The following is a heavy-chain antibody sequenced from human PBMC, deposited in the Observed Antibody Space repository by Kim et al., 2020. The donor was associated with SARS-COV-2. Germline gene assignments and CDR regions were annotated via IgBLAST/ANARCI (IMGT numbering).Heavy chain of an antibody. CDR1: GGSISSYY. Sequence: SETLSLTCTVSGGSISSYYWSWIRQPPGKGLEWIGYIYYSGSTNYNPSLKSRVTISVDTSKNQFSLKLSSVTAADTAVYYCARCGNIVVVPAALQVYYYYGMDVWGQGTTVTVSS. CDR3: ARCGNIVVVPAALQVYYYYGMDV. V-gene: IGHV4-59*01. D-gene: IGHD2-2*01. CDR2: IYYSGST. J-gene: IGHJ6*02.